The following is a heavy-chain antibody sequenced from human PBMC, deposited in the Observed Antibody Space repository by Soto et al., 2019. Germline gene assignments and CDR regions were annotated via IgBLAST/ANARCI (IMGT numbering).Heavy chain of an antibody. V-gene: IGHV4-4*07. CDR2: IYTSGST. Sequence: ETLSLTCTVSGGSISSYYWSWIRQPAGKGLEWIGRIYTSGSTNYNPSLKSRVTMSVDTSKNQISLKLSSVTAADTAVYYCARDGVDTAMVMMGWFDPWGQGTLVTVSS. CDR3: ARDGVDTAMVMMGWFDP. J-gene: IGHJ5*02. CDR1: GGSISSYY. D-gene: IGHD5-18*01.